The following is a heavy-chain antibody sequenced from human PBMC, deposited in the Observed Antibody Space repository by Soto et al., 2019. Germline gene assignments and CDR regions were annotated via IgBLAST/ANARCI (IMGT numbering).Heavy chain of an antibody. D-gene: IGHD2-2*01. CDR3: ARGGGLVVVHQNWFDP. J-gene: IGHJ5*02. V-gene: IGHV4-34*01. CDR2: INHSGST. CDR1: GGSFSGYY. Sequence: SETLSLTCAVYGGSFSGYYWSWIRQPPGKGLEWIGEINHSGSTNYNPSLKSRVTISVDTSKNQFSLKLSSVTAADTAVYYCARGGGLVVVHQNWFDPWGQGTLVTVSS.